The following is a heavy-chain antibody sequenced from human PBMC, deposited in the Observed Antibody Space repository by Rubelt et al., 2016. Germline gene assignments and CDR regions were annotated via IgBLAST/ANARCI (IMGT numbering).Heavy chain of an antibody. CDR2: IIPILGIA. Sequence: QVQLVQSGAEVKKPGSSVKVSCKASGGTFSSYAISWVRQAPGQGLEWMGRIIPILGIANSAQKFQGRVTITADKPTSTAYMELSSLRSEDTAVYYCARVSEQLALFDYWGQGTLVTVSS. CDR3: ARVSEQLALFDY. D-gene: IGHD6-6*01. V-gene: IGHV1-69*04. CDR1: GGTFSSYA. J-gene: IGHJ4*02.